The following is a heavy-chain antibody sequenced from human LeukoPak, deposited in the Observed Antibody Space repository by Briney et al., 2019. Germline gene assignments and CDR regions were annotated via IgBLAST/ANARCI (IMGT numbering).Heavy chain of an antibody. CDR1: GGSFSGYY. V-gene: IGHV4-34*01. D-gene: IGHD2-15*01. Sequence: SETLSLTCAVYGGSFSGYYWSWIRQPPGKGLEWIGEINHSGSTNYNPSLKSRVTISVDTSKNQFSLRLSSVTAADTAVYYCARSYVDWGQGTLVTVSS. J-gene: IGHJ4*02. CDR2: INHSGST. CDR3: ARSYVD.